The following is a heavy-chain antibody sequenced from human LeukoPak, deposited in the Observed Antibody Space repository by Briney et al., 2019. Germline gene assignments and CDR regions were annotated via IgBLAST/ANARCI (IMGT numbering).Heavy chain of an antibody. CDR3: AREPLPIVVVVAATHNWFDP. CDR2: IYPTNGVT. Sequence: ASVKVSCKASGYTFTDYYLHWVRQAPGQGLEWMGFIYPTNGVTNYAQKFQGRVTLTGDTSISTAYMELSRLRSDDTAVYYCAREPLPIVVVVAATHNWFDPWGQGTLVTVSS. D-gene: IGHD2-15*01. J-gene: IGHJ5*02. V-gene: IGHV1-2*02. CDR1: GYTFTDYY.